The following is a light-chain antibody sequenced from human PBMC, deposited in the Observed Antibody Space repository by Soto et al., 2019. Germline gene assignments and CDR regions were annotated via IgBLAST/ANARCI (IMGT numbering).Light chain of an antibody. V-gene: IGKV4-1*01. CDR1: QSLLCSTKNKNY. J-gene: IGKJ2*01. CDR3: QQYDRIPQT. Sequence: DVVMTQSPDSLAVSLGERATIKCKSGQSLLCSTKNKNYLSWYQQKTGQPPKLLISCASTRPSGGPDRFSGSGSESDFSLPIISRQAEDEAVYYCQQYDRIPQTFGQGTRLEIK. CDR2: CAS.